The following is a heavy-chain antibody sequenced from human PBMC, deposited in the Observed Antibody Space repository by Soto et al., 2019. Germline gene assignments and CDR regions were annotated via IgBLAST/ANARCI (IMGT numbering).Heavy chain of an antibody. V-gene: IGHV1-69*01. Sequence: QGQLVQSGAEVKKPGSSVKVSCKASGGTFSSYAISWVRQAPGQGLEWMGGIIPIFGTANYAQKFQGRVTITADESTITAYMELSSLRSEDTAVYYCARGGVFGYCSSTSCYGMDVWGQGTTVTVSS. J-gene: IGHJ6*02. CDR2: IIPIFGTA. D-gene: IGHD2-2*01. CDR1: GGTFSSYA. CDR3: ARGGVFGYCSSTSCYGMDV.